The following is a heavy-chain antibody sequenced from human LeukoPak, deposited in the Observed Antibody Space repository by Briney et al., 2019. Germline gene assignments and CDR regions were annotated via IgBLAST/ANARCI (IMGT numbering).Heavy chain of an antibody. CDR1: GGSLSRYY. V-gene: IGHV4-4*07. J-gene: IGHJ4*02. Sequence: SETLSLTCTVSGGSLSRYYWSWIRQPAGKGLEWIGRIYSSGSSNYNPSLKGRVTMSVDTSKNQFSLKLTSVTAADTAVYYCARINSGSFDYWGQGTLVTVSS. CDR2: IYSSGSS. CDR3: ARINSGSFDY. D-gene: IGHD1-26*01.